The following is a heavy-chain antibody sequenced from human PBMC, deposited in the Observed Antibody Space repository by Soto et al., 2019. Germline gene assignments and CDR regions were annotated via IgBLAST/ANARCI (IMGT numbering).Heavy chain of an antibody. D-gene: IGHD2-15*01. V-gene: IGHV3-15*01. CDR1: GFTFSNAW. J-gene: IGHJ4*02. CDR2: VKSEADGGTA. CDR3: TTVTVVDVHSDY. Sequence: GGSLRLSCAASGFTFSNAWMSWVRQAPGKGLEWAGRVKSEADGGTADYPAPVKGRFTISRDDSENTLYLQMNSLKTEDTAVYYCTTVTVVDVHSDYWGQGTLVTVSS.